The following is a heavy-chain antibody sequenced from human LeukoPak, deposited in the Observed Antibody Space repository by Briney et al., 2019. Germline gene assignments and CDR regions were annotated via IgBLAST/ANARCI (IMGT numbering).Heavy chain of an antibody. CDR2: ISYDGSDE. D-gene: IGHD3-10*01. CDR1: GFTFSHYG. J-gene: IGHJ4*02. V-gene: IGHV3-30*03. CDR3: ARSLTMVRAYDY. Sequence: GESLRLSCAASGFTFSHYGMHWVRQAPGEGLEWVAFISYDGSDEDYTDSVKGRFTISRDNAKNSLYLQMNSLRTEDTAVYYCARSLTMVRAYDYWGQGTLVTVSS.